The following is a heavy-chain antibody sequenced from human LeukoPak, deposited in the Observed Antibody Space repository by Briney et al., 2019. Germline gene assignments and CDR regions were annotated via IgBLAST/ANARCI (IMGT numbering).Heavy chain of an antibody. Sequence: MPSETLSLTCAVYGGSFSRDFWSWIRQSPGKGLEWIGEINHGGSTTYNPSLQSRVTMSVDTSTNQISLKMTSVTAADTAVYYCARDFRGGYDFWSGYYTPYYFDYWGQGTLVTVSP. J-gene: IGHJ4*02. D-gene: IGHD3-3*01. CDR1: GGSFSRDF. V-gene: IGHV4-34*01. CDR3: ARDFRGGYDFWSGYYTPYYFDY. CDR2: INHGGST.